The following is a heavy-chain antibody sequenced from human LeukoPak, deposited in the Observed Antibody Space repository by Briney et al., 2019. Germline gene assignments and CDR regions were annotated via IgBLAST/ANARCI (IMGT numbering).Heavy chain of an antibody. J-gene: IGHJ4*02. Sequence: GGSLRLSCAASGFTFSSYGMHWVRQAPGKGLEWVAVIWYDGSNKYYADSVKGRFTISRDNSKNTLYLQMNSLRAEDTAVYYCAKDPYSGYDFRSIYFDYWGQGTLVTVSS. V-gene: IGHV3-33*06. CDR3: AKDPYSGYDFRSIYFDY. CDR2: IWYDGSNK. D-gene: IGHD5-12*01. CDR1: GFTFSSYG.